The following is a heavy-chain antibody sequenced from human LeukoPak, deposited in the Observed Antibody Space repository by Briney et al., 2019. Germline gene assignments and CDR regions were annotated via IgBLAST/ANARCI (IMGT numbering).Heavy chain of an antibody. V-gene: IGHV3-66*01. CDR2: IYFAGSA. CDR1: GFTVSNNY. CDR3: AGSLGYSSDSYYYGMDV. D-gene: IGHD5-12*01. J-gene: IGHJ6*02. Sequence: GVSLRLSCAASGFTVSNNYMTWVRQAPGKGLEWVSVIYFAGSACYVDSVKGRFTISRDDSKNTVYLQMDILSADDTAVYYCAGSLGYSSDSYYYGMDVWGQGTTVIVSS.